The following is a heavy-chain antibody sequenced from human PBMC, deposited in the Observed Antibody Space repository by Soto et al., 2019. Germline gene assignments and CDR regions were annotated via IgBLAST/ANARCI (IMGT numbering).Heavy chain of an antibody. V-gene: IGHV4-31*03. CDR3: ARDRISLQDYYGMDV. Sequence: SETLSLTCTVSGGSISSGGYYWSWIRQHPGKGLEWIGYIYYSGSTYYNPSLKSRVTISVDTSKNQFSLKLSSVTAADKAVYYCARDRISLQDYYGMDVWGQGTTVTVSS. J-gene: IGHJ6*02. D-gene: IGHD2-15*01. CDR1: GGSISSGGYY. CDR2: IYYSGST.